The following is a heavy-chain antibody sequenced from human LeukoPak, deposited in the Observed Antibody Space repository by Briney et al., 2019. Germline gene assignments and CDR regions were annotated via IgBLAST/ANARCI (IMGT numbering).Heavy chain of an antibody. J-gene: IGHJ3*02. V-gene: IGHV3-21*01. Sequence: GGSLRLSCAASGFTFSIYSMNWVRQAPGKGLEWVSSFSSSSDYIYYADSVKGRFTISRDNAKNLLYLQMNSLRAEDTAVFYCARDLYGGYAFDIWGQGTMVTVSS. CDR1: GFTFSIYS. CDR2: FSSSSDYI. CDR3: ARDLYGGYAFDI. D-gene: IGHD4-23*01.